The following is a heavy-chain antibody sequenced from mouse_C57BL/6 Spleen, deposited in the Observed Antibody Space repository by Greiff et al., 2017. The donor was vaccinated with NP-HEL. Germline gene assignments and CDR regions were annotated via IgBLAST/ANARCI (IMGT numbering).Heavy chain of an antibody. J-gene: IGHJ2*01. CDR2: ISDGGSYT. CDR1: GFTFSSYA. V-gene: IGHV5-4*01. CDR3: ARDRGSNYVDY. Sequence: EVRLVESGGGLVKPGGSLKLSCAASGFTFSSYAMSWVRQTPEKRLERVATISDGGSYTYYPDNVKGRFTISRDNAKNNLYLQMSHLKSEDTAMYYCARDRGSNYVDYWGQGATLTVSS.